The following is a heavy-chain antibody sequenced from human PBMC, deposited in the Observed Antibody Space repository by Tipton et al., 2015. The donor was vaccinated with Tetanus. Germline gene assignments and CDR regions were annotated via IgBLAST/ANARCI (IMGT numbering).Heavy chain of an antibody. Sequence: TLSLTCTVSGGSISSGNYYWGWIRQPPGKGLEWIGSLYFSGRTYYSPPPKSRVTISVDPSNNRFSLKLTSVTAADSAVYYCARHESLVGGSYDYWGQGTLVTVSS. CDR2: LYFSGRT. V-gene: IGHV4-39*01. J-gene: IGHJ4*02. CDR1: GGSISSGNYY. D-gene: IGHD3-10*01. CDR3: ARHESLVGGSYDY.